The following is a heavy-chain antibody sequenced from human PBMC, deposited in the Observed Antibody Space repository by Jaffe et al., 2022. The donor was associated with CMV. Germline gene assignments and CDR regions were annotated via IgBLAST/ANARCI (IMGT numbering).Heavy chain of an antibody. J-gene: IGHJ4*01. Sequence: EVQLVESGGGLVQPGGSLRLSCAASGFTFNSYAMTWVRQAPGKGLEWVSAISVTGASTYYADSVKGRFTISRDNSNNTLDLQMNSLRAEDTAVYYCAASRVIFYGSGSLDYWGHGTLVTVSS. D-gene: IGHD3-10*01. CDR3: AASRVIFYGSGSLDY. V-gene: IGHV3-23*04. CDR1: GFTFNSYA. CDR2: ISVTGAST.